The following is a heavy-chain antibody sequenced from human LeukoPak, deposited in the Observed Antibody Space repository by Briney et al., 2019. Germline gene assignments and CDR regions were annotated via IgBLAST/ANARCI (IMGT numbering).Heavy chain of an antibody. D-gene: IGHD6-19*01. CDR1: GFTFSSYA. Sequence: GGSLRLSCAASGFTFSSYAMSWVRQAPGKGLEWVSAISGSGGSTYYADSVKGRFTISRDSSKNTLYLQMNSLRAEDTAVYYCARGYHSSGWRDAFDIWGQGTMVTVSS. CDR2: ISGSGGST. J-gene: IGHJ3*02. V-gene: IGHV3-23*01. CDR3: ARGYHSSGWRDAFDI.